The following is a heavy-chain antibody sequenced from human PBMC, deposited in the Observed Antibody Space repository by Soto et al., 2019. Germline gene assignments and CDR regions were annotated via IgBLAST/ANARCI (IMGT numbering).Heavy chain of an antibody. J-gene: IGHJ3*02. Sequence: ASVKFSCKASGYTFTSYAMHWVRQAPGQMLECMVWINAGNGNTKYXXKFQGRVXXTRDTSAITAXMELSXLGSEDTAVYYCARGANWVDIWAQGTMVTVSS. D-gene: IGHD7-27*01. CDR3: ARGANWVDI. CDR1: GYTFTSYA. V-gene: IGHV1-3*01. CDR2: INAGNGNT.